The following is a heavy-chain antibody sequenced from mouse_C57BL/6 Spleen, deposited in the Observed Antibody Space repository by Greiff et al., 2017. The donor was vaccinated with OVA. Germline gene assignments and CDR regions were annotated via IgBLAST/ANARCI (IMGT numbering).Heavy chain of an antibody. Sequence: EVQLQQSGAELVKPGASVKLSCTASGFNFTDYYMHWVKQRPEQGLEWIGRIDPEDGETKYAPKFQGKATITADTSSNTAYLQLSILTSEDTAVYYSAFYYGSSYDYAMDYWGQGTSVTVSS. D-gene: IGHD1-1*01. V-gene: IGHV14-2*01. CDR3: AFYYGSSYDYAMDY. CDR2: IDPEDGET. CDR1: GFNFTDYY. J-gene: IGHJ4*01.